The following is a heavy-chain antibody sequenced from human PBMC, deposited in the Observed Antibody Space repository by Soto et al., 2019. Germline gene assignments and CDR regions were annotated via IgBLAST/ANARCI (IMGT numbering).Heavy chain of an antibody. CDR2: ISSSSSYT. CDR3: ARDVDCGGDCYYFDY. Sequence: QVQLVESGGGLVKPGGSLRLSCAASGFTFSDYYMSWIRQAPGKGLEWVSYISSSSSYTNYADSVKGRFTISRDNAKNSPYLQMNSLRAEDTAVYYCARDVDCGGDCYYFDYWGQGTLVTVSS. CDR1: GFTFSDYY. V-gene: IGHV3-11*06. J-gene: IGHJ4*02. D-gene: IGHD2-21*02.